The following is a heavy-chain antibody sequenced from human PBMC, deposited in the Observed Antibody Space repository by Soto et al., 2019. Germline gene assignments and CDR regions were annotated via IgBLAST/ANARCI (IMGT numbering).Heavy chain of an antibody. J-gene: IGHJ4*02. CDR2: IRNKANSYTT. CDR1: GFTFSDHF. CDR3: ARPFQSDYDC. V-gene: IGHV3-72*01. Sequence: EVPLVESGGGLVQPGGSLSLSCAAAGFTFSDHFMDWVRQAPGKGLEWVGRIRNKANSYTTEYAASVKGRFTISRDDSKSSLYRHMNSLKTDDTAVSYCARPFQSDYDCWGQGTLVPVSS.